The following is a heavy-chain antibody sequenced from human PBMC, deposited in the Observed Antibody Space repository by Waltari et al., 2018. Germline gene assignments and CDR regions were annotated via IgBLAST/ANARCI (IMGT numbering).Heavy chain of an antibody. CDR2: IYYSGST. CDR1: GGSISSGGYY. Sequence: QVQLQESGPGLVKPSQTLSLTCTVSGGSISSGGYYWRWIRQHPGKGLEWIGYIYYSGSTYYNPSLKSRVTISVDTSKNQFSLKLSSVTAADTAVYYCARGPLAARLSHFDYWGQGTLVTVSS. J-gene: IGHJ4*02. D-gene: IGHD2-15*01. CDR3: ARGPLAARLSHFDY. V-gene: IGHV4-31*03.